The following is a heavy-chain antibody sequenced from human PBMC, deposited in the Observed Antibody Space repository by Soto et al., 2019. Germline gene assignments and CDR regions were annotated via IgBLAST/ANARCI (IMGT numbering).Heavy chain of an antibody. Sequence: GESLKISCKASGYSFTTYWIGWVRQMPGKGLELMAIMYPGDSDTRYSPPFQGQVTISADKSISTAYLQWSSLKASDTAMYYCARRLYDSSGYNWFDPWGQGTLVTVSS. V-gene: IGHV5-51*01. J-gene: IGHJ5*02. CDR1: GYSFTTYW. CDR3: ARRLYDSSGYNWFDP. D-gene: IGHD3-22*01. CDR2: MYPGDSDT.